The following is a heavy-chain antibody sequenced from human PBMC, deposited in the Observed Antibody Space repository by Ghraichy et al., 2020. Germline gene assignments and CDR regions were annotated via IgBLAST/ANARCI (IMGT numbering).Heavy chain of an antibody. Sequence: ETLSLTCAASGFTFSSYAMNWVRQAPGKGLEWVSGISGRGDITYYADSVKGRFTISRDNSKNTLYLQMNTLRAEDTAVYYCASRGSVWGQGTPVTVSS. D-gene: IGHD3-10*01. V-gene: IGHV3-23*01. J-gene: IGHJ6*02. CDR2: ISGRGDIT. CDR1: GFTFSSYA. CDR3: ASRGSV.